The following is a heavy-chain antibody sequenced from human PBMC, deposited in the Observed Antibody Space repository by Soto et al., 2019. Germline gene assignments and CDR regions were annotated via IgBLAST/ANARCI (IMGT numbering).Heavy chain of an antibody. CDR2: ILVDGRT. V-gene: IGHV3-23*01. D-gene: IGHD2-8*02. J-gene: IGHJ3*02. Sequence: LRLSCAASGFTCSSYDMSWVRQAPGKGLEWVSTILVDGRTFYVDSVKGRFTISRDNSKNTVYLQMNSLTAGDTALYYCAKATATGGGAFDICGQGTMVPV. CDR3: AKATATGGGAFDI. CDR1: GFTCSSYD.